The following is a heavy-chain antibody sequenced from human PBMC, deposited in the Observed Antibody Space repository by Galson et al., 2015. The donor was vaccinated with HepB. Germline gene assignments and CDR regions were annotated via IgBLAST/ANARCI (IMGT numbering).Heavy chain of an antibody. CDR2: INAGNGNT. V-gene: IGHV1-3*01. D-gene: IGHD3-3*01. CDR3: ARDFSDFWSGYYYYYMDV. Sequence: SVKVSCKASGYTSTSYAMHWVRQAPGQRLEWMGWINAGNGNTKYSQKFQGRVTITRDTSASTAYMELSSLRSEDTAVYYCARDFSDFWSGYYYYYMDVWGKGTTVTVSS. J-gene: IGHJ6*03. CDR1: GYTSTSYA.